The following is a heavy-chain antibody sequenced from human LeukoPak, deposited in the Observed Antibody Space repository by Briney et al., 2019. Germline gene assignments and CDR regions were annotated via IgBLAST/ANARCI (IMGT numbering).Heavy chain of an antibody. J-gene: IGHJ4*02. CDR3: ARDRASGYEDY. CDR2: INQDGSEK. CDR1: RFTFGSYW. V-gene: IGHV3-7*01. Sequence: GGSLRPSCAASRFTFGSYWMSWVRQAPGKGLEWVANINQDGSEKYYVDSLKGRFTVSRDNAKNSLYLQMDSLTAEDTAVYYCARDRASGYEDYWGQGTLVTVSS. D-gene: IGHD5-12*01.